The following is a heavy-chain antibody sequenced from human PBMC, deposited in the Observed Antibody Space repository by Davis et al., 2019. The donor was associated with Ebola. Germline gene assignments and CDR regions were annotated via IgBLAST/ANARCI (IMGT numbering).Heavy chain of an antibody. CDR2: IYGGGST. Sequence: GGSLRLSCAVSGFTVSSNYMSWVRQAPGKGLEWVSVIYGGGSTYYADSVKGRFTISRDNSKNTLYLQMNSLRAEDTAVYYCAREAYCGGDCYSFYYYYGMDVWGQGTTVTVSS. CDR3: AREAYCGGDCYSFYYYYGMDV. D-gene: IGHD2-21*02. CDR1: GFTVSSNY. V-gene: IGHV3-53*01. J-gene: IGHJ6*02.